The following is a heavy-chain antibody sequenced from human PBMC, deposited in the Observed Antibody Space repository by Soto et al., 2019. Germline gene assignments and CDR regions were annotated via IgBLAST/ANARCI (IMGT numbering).Heavy chain of an antibody. J-gene: IGHJ6*02. CDR3: AKDISITIFGVGAGMDV. V-gene: IGHV3-43D*04. D-gene: IGHD3-3*01. CDR1: GFTFDDYA. CDR2: ISWDGGST. Sequence: PGGSLRLSCAASGFTFDDYAMHWVRQAPGKGLEWVSLISWDGGSTYYADSVKGRFTISRDNSKNSLYLQMKSLRAEDTALYYCAKDISITIFGVGAGMDVWGQGTTVTV.